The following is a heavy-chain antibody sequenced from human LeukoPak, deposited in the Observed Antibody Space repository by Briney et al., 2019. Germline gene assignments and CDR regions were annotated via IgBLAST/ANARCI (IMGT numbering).Heavy chain of an antibody. D-gene: IGHD1-26*01. CDR1: GDSISGYY. J-gene: IGHJ4*02. CDR2: IYYSGTT. Sequence: PSGTLSLTCTVSGDSISGYYWSWIRQPPGKGLEWIGNIYYSGTTNHNPSLKSRVTISVDTSKNQFSLKLSSVTAADTATYYCARGGSYHGYWGQGTLVTVSS. V-gene: IGHV4-59*01. CDR3: ARGGSYHGY.